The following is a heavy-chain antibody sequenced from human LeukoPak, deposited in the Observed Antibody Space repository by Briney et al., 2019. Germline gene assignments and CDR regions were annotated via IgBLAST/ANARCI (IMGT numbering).Heavy chain of an antibody. CDR2: ISSSSSNI. V-gene: IGHV3-21*01. D-gene: IGHD5-18*01. CDR3: ARVVYSYGLVYMDV. Sequence: GGSLRLSCAASGFTFSSYSMNWVGQARGKGLEWVSSISSSSSNIYYADSVKGPFTISRDNAKNSLYLQMNSLRAEDTAVYYCARVVYSYGLVYMDVWGKGTTVTVSS. J-gene: IGHJ6*03. CDR1: GFTFSSYS.